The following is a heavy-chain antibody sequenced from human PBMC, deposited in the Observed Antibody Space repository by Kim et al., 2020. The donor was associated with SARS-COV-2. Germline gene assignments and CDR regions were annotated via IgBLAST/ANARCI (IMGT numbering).Heavy chain of an antibody. J-gene: IGHJ4*02. V-gene: IGHV4-39*01. CDR2: IYYSGST. CDR3: ARLSRFTDDFWSGYYSGFDY. CDR1: GGSISSSSYY. Sequence: SETLSLTCTVSGGSISSSSYYWGWIRQPPGKGLEWIGSIYYSGSTYYNPSLKSRVTISVDTSKNQFSLKLSSVTAADTAVYYCARLSRFTDDFWSGYYSGFDYWGQGTLVTVSS. D-gene: IGHD3-3*01.